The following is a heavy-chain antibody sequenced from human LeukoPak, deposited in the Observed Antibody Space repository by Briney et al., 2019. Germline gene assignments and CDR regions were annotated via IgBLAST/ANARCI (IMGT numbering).Heavy chain of an antibody. J-gene: IGHJ5*02. CDR2: IIPIFGTA. V-gene: IGHV1-69*13. CDR1: GGTFSSYA. Sequence: ASVKVSCKASGGTFSSYAISWVRQAPGQGLEWMGGIIPIFGTANYAQKFQRRVTITADESTSTAYMELSSLRSEDTAVYYCARVRYTVTTTDVRFDPWGQGTLVTVSS. CDR3: ARVRYTVTTTDVRFDP. D-gene: IGHD4-17*01.